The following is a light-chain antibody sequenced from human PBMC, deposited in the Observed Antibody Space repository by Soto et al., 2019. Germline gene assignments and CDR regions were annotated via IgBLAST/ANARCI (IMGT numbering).Light chain of an antibody. CDR3: LQYNNWPPETWT. J-gene: IGKJ1*01. CDR1: QSVSSN. Sequence: EIVMTQSPATLSVSPWERATLSCRASQSVSSNLAWYQHRPGQAPRLLINGASTRATGIPGRFSGSGSGTEFTLTISSLQSEDIAVYFCLQYNNWPPETWTFGPGTKVEIK. CDR2: GAS. V-gene: IGKV3-15*01.